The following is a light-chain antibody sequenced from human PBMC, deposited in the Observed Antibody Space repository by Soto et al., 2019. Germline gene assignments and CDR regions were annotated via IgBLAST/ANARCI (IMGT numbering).Light chain of an antibody. V-gene: IGKV3-15*01. J-gene: IGKJ2*01. CDR1: QSVSSK. CDR3: QQYSCGYT. Sequence: EIVMTQSPAALSVSPGERATLSCRASQSVSSKLAWYQQKPGQAPRLLIYGASTRATGISARFSGSGSGTDFTLIISSVQDEDSVVYYCQQYSCGYTFGQGTKLEI. CDR2: GAS.